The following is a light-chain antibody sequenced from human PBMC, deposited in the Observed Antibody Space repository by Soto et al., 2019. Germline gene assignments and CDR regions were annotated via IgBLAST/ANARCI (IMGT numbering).Light chain of an antibody. Sequence: DIQMTQSPSTLSASVGDRVTITCRASQSISSWLAWYQQKPGKAPKLLIYDASSLESGVPSRFSGSGSGTELTLTISRLQTDDFATYYCQQYNSYWTFGQGTKVDIK. V-gene: IGKV1-5*01. CDR3: QQYNSYWT. CDR1: QSISSW. CDR2: DAS. J-gene: IGKJ1*01.